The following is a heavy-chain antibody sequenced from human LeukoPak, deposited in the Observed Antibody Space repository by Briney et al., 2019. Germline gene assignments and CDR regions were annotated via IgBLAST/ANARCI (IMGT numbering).Heavy chain of an antibody. CDR1: GSTFSGYG. CDR3: ARRSLATTNYFDY. V-gene: IGHV3-33*01. D-gene: IGHD1-26*01. J-gene: IGHJ4*02. CDR2: MWYDGSNK. Sequence: GGSLRLSCAASGSTFSGYGMHWVRQAPGKGLEWVATMWYDGSNKNYADSVKGRFTISRDNSKNTLYLQMNSLRAEDTAVYYCARRSLATTNYFDYWGQGTLVTVSS.